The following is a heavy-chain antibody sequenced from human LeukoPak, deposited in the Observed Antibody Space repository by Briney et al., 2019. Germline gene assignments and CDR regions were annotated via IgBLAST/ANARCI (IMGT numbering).Heavy chain of an antibody. CDR2: ISNSGDST. CDR3: EKDDLSSTSAPRFEP. J-gene: IGHJ5*02. Sequence: TGGSLRLSCAASGFTFSSYGMSWVRQAPGKGLEWVSVISNSGDSTYYADSVKGRFTISRDNSKSTLYLQMNSLRVEDTAVYFCEKDDLSSTSAPRFEPGRQRTVVTVSS. V-gene: IGHV3-23*01. D-gene: IGHD2-2*01. CDR1: GFTFSSYG.